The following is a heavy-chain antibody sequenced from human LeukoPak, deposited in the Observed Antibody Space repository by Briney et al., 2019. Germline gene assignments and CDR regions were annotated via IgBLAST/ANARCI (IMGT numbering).Heavy chain of an antibody. Sequence: SETLSLTCAVYGGSFSGYYWSWIRHPPGKGLEWIGEINHSGSTNYNPSLKSRLTISVDTPKNQFSLKLSSVTAADTAVYYCARTIIVAPVRASGCDSWGQGTLVSVSS. CDR2: INHSGST. V-gene: IGHV4-34*01. CDR3: ARTIIVAPVRASGCDS. D-gene: IGHD3-22*01. CDR1: GGSFSGYY. J-gene: IGHJ4*02.